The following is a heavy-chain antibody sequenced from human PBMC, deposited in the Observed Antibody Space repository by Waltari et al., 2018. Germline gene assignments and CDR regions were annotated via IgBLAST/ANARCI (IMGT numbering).Heavy chain of an antibody. Sequence: QVQVQQWGAGLVKPSETLSLTCAVYGGSFSGYYWSCLRHPPGKALEWIGEIDHSGVTNYNPSLTSRATISVDTSRNQLSLKLTSVTAADTAIYYCALSRYGLASPKFDPWGQGTLVTVSS. D-gene: IGHD4-17*01. CDR1: GGSFSGYY. V-gene: IGHV4-34*02. CDR2: IDHSGVT. J-gene: IGHJ5*02. CDR3: ALSRYGLASPKFDP.